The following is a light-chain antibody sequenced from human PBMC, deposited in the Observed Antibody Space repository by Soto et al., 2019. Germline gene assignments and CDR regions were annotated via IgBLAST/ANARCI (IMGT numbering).Light chain of an antibody. Sequence: DIQMTQSPSSLSASVVDRVTITGLASQSITIYLNWYQQKPGEAPNLLIFGASTLQSGVPSRFSGSGSGTDFTLTISSLQPEDVATYYCQKYNSAPLTFGGGTKVDI. V-gene: IGKV1-27*01. CDR3: QKYNSAPLT. CDR1: QSITIY. J-gene: IGKJ4*01. CDR2: GAS.